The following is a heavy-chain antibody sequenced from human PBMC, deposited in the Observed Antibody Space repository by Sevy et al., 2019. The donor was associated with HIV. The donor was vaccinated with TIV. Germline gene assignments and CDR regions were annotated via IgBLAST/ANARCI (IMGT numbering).Heavy chain of an antibody. J-gene: IGHJ6*02. CDR2: ISGSGGTT. Sequence: GGSLRLSCAASGFTFTNYAMNWVRQAPGKGLEWVSAISGSGGTTYYADSVQGRVTISRDKSKKTLYLQMNSLRAEDTAVYYCAKVLARGVAVAGTAWGMDVWGQGTTVTVSS. CDR3: AKVLARGVAVAGTAWGMDV. V-gene: IGHV3-23*01. CDR1: GFTFTNYA. D-gene: IGHD6-19*01.